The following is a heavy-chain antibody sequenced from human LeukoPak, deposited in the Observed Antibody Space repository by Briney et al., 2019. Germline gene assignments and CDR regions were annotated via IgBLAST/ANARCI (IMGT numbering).Heavy chain of an antibody. D-gene: IGHD2-2*02. J-gene: IGHJ5*02. CDR3: ARDYEGHCSSTNCYTSWFDP. V-gene: IGHV1-69*05. Sequence: SVKVSCKASGGTFSSYAISWVRQAPGQGLEWMGGIIPIFGTANYAQKFQGRVTITTDESTSTAYMELSSLRPEDTAVYYCARDYEGHCSSTNCYTSWFDPRGQGTLVTVSS. CDR2: IIPIFGTA. CDR1: GGTFSSYA.